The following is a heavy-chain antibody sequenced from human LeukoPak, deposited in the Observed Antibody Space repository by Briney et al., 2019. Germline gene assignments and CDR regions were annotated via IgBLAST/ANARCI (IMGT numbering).Heavy chain of an antibody. V-gene: IGHV3-21*01. CDR3: TREGGVGP. D-gene: IGHD3-16*01. CDR2: ISGASSDNYI. Sequence: GGSLRLSCAASGFTFSSYAMNWVRQAPGKGLEWVSTISGASSDNYIDYADSVKGRFTISRDNAQNSLFLEMNGLRDDDTAVYYCTREGGVGPWGQGTLVSVSS. CDR1: GFTFSSYA. J-gene: IGHJ5*02.